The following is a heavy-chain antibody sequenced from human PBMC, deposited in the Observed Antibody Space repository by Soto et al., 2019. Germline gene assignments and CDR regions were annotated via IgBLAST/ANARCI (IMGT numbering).Heavy chain of an antibody. CDR1: GYNISSYD. J-gene: IGHJ4*02. CDR2: INPNSGGT. CDR3: ARDHGWWSFDY. Sequence: GASVKVSCKASGYNISSYDIIWVRLAPGQGLEWMGWINPNSGGTNYAEKFQGRVTMTRDTSISTAYMELSSLRSDDTAVYYCARDHGWWSFDYWGQGALVTVSS. V-gene: IGHV1-2*02. D-gene: IGHD2-8*02.